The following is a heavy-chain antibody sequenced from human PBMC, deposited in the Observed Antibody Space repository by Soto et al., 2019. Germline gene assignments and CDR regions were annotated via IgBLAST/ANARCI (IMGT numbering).Heavy chain of an antibody. CDR2: ISYDGSNK. Sequence: QVQLVESGGGVVQPGRSLRLSCAASGFTFSTYAMHWVRQAPGKGLEWVALISYDGSNKYYTDSVKSRVTISRDNSKNTLYLEMNSLTTEDTALYYGAGTENYYYHGMDVWGKGTTFTVSS. CDR1: GFTFSTYA. CDR3: AGTENYYYHGMDV. J-gene: IGHJ6*04. V-gene: IGHV3-30-3*01.